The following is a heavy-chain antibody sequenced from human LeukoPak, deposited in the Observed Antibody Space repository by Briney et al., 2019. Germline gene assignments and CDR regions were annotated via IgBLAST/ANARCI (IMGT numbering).Heavy chain of an antibody. CDR1: GFTFSSYG. CDR2: IWYDGSNK. Sequence: WRSLRLSCAASGFTFSSYGMHWVRQAPGKGLEWVAVIWYDGSNKYYADSVKGRFTISRDNSKNTLYLQMNSLRAEDTAVYYCAKDQIAVAVYYFDYWGQGTLVTVSS. V-gene: IGHV3-33*06. D-gene: IGHD6-19*01. J-gene: IGHJ4*02. CDR3: AKDQIAVAVYYFDY.